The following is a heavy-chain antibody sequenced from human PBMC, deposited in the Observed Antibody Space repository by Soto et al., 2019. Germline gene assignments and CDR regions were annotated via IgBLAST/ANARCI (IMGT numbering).Heavy chain of an antibody. CDR1: GFTFSSYA. D-gene: IGHD6-19*01. CDR3: ARDGRSGWIFDY. J-gene: IGHJ4*02. CDR2: IWYDGSNE. Sequence: GGSLRLSCAASGFTFSSYAMHWVRQAPGKGLEWVAVIWYDGSNEYYADSVKGRFTISRDSSKNTLYLQMNSLRAEDTAVYYCARDGRSGWIFDYWGQGTLVTVSS. V-gene: IGHV3-33*08.